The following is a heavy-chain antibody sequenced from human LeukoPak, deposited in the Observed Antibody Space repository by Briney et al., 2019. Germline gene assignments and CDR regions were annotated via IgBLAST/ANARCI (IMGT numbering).Heavy chain of an antibody. CDR1: GGSISSYY. CDR2: INHSGST. V-gene: IGHV4-34*01. D-gene: IGHD6-13*01. J-gene: IGHJ4*02. Sequence: SETLSLTCTVSGGSISSYYWSWIRQPPGKGLEWIGEINHSGSTNYNPSLKSRVTISVDTSKNQFSLKLSSVTAADTAVYYCASYQLAFDYWGQGTLVTVSS. CDR3: ASYQLAFDY.